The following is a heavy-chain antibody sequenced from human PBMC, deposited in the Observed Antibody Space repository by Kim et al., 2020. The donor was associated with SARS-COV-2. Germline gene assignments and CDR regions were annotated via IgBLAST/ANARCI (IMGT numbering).Heavy chain of an antibody. V-gene: IGHV4-34*01. Sequence: SETLSLTCAVYGGSFSGYYWSWIRQPPGKGLEWIGEINHSGSTNYNPSLKSRVTISVDTSKNQFSLKLSSVTAADTAVYYCARTPPYGSGSYNYYYGMDVWGQGTTVTVSS. CDR3: ARTPPYGSGSYNYYYGMDV. CDR2: INHSGST. D-gene: IGHD3-10*01. J-gene: IGHJ6*02. CDR1: GGSFSGYY.